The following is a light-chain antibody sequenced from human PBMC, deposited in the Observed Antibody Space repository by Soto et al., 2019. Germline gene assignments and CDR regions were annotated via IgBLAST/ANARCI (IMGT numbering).Light chain of an antibody. V-gene: IGLV2-14*01. Sequence: QSVLTQPASVSPSPVQSITISCTRTSSDVGGYNYVSWYQQHPGKAPKLMIYDVSNRPSGVSNRFSGSKSGNTASLTISGLHAEDEADYYCNSYTSSSTPYVFGTGTKVTAL. CDR3: NSYTSSSTPYV. CDR2: DVS. CDR1: SSDVGGYNY. J-gene: IGLJ1*01.